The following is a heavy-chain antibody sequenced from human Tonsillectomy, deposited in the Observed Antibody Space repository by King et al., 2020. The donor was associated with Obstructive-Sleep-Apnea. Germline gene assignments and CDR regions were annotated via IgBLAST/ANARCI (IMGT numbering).Heavy chain of an antibody. CDR3: STYWYDAGLGAFDI. D-gene: IGHD1-1*01. V-gene: IGHV3-15*01. CDR2: IKSGTDGGTT. Sequence: VQLVESGGGLVKPGGSLRLSCAASGFTFDNAWMNWVRQAPGKGLEWLGRIKSGTDGGTTDYAAPVKGRCTISRDDSKNTPYLAMNSLKTEDTAMYYCSTYWYDAGLGAFDIWGQGTMVTVSS. CDR1: GFTFDNAW. J-gene: IGHJ3*02.